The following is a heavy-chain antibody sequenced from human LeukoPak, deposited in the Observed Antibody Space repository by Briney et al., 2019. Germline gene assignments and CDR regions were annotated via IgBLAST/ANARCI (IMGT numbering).Heavy chain of an antibody. CDR3: ARIMTTVTSDGFDI. D-gene: IGHD4-17*01. Sequence: PGGSLRLSCAASGFTFSSNGMHWVRQAPGKGLEWVSNIYSGGRTYYADSVKGRFIISRDNSRDTVYLQMNSLGAEDTAVYYCARIMTTVTSDGFDIWGQGTMVTVSS. CDR2: IYSGGRT. V-gene: IGHV3-66*01. J-gene: IGHJ3*02. CDR1: GFTFSSNG.